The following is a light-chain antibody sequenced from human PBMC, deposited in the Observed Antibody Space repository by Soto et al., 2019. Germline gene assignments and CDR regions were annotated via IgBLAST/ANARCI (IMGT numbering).Light chain of an antibody. Sequence: DIQMTQSPSSLSASLGDSVTIXXRASQSISSYLHWYQQKPGKAPKIXIYAASNLQSGVPSRFSASGAGTDFTLTLNSLQPEDFATYYCQQGYSTPWTFGQGTKVDIK. CDR2: AAS. V-gene: IGKV1-39*01. CDR3: QQGYSTPWT. J-gene: IGKJ1*01. CDR1: QSISSY.